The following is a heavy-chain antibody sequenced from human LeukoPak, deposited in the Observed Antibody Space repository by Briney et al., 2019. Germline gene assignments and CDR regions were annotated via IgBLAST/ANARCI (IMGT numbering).Heavy chain of an antibody. J-gene: IGHJ4*02. CDR2: ISGSGGTT. CDR1: GFTFSSYD. D-gene: IGHD3-16*01. V-gene: IGHV3-43*02. CDR3: AKDIMGDLGGDY. Sequence: PGGSLRLSCAASGFTFSSYDMSWVRQAPGKGPEWVSGISGSGGTTYYADSVKGRFTISRDNSKNSLYLQMNSLRTEDTALYYCAKDIMGDLGGDYWGQGTLVTVSS.